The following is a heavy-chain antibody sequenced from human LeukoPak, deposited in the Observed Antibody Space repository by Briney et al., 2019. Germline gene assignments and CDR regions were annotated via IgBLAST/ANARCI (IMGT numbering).Heavy chain of an antibody. CDR2: IRSKAYGGTT. CDR3: TREAVGGHLKELEFSGSYTGFDY. Sequence: GGSLRLSCTASGFTFGDYAMSWVRQAPGKGLEWVGFIRSKAYGGTTEYAASVKGRFTISRDDSKSIAYLQMNSLKTEDTAVYYCTREAVGGHLKELEFSGSYTGFDYWGQGTLVTVSS. J-gene: IGHJ4*02. D-gene: IGHD1-26*01. V-gene: IGHV3-49*04. CDR1: GFTFGDYA.